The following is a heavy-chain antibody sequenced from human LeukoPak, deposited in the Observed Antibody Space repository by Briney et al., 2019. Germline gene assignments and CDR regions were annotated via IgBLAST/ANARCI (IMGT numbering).Heavy chain of an antibody. CDR2: IGPGDDT. D-gene: IGHD6-6*01. CDR3: ARNPSRRPIDY. Sequence: GGSLRLSCAASGFTFSNYAMGWVRQAPRKGLEWVSVIGPGDDTHYADSVKGRFSISRDNSKSTLFLQMNSLRAEDTAVYYCARNPSRRPIDYWGQGTLVTVSS. J-gene: IGHJ4*01. V-gene: IGHV3-23*01. CDR1: GFTFSNYA.